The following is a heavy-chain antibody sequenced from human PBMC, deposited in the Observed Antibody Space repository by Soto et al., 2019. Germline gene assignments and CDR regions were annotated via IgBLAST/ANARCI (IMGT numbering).Heavy chain of an antibody. CDR2: IYYSGST. CDR3: ASGYSSGWSATDYYYYYMDV. J-gene: IGHJ6*03. CDR1: GGSISSYY. V-gene: IGHV4-59*08. Sequence: SETLSLTCTVSGGSISSYYWSWIRQPPGKGLEWIGYIYYSGSTNYNPSLKSRVTISVDTSKNQFSLQLSSVTAADTAVYYCASGYSSGWSATDYYYYYMDVWGKGTTVTVSS. D-gene: IGHD6-19*01.